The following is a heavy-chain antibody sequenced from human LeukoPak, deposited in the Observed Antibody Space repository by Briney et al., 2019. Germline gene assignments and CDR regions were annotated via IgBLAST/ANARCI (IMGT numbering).Heavy chain of an antibody. D-gene: IGHD3-10*01. CDR2: IDPSDSYT. CDR1: GYSFTSYW. Sequence: GEPLKISCKGSGYSFTSYWISWVRQMPGKGLEWMGRIDPSDSYTNYSPSFQGHVTISADKSISTAYLQWSSLKASDTAMYYCARQLPLSMVRGVNWFDPWGQGTLVTVSS. J-gene: IGHJ5*02. V-gene: IGHV5-10-1*01. CDR3: ARQLPLSMVRGVNWFDP.